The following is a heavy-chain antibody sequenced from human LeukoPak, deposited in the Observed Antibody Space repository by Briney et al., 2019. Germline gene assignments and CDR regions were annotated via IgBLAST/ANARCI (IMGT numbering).Heavy chain of an antibody. Sequence: PSETLSLTCTVSGGSISSSSYYWGWIRQPPGKGLEWIGSIYYSGSTYYNPSLKSRVTISVDTSKNQFSLKLSSVTAADTAVYYCARWTPEGEYFDYWGQGTLVTVSS. J-gene: IGHJ4*02. V-gene: IGHV4-39*07. CDR1: GGSISSSSYY. CDR2: IYYSGST. CDR3: ARWTPEGEYFDY. D-gene: IGHD2-21*01.